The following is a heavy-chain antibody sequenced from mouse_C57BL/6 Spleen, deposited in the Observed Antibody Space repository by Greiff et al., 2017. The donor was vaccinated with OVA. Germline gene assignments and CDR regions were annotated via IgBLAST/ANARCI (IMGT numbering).Heavy chain of an antibody. D-gene: IGHD1-1*01. CDR3: ARSPTVVGFDD. Sequence: QVQLQQPGAELVRPGSSVKLSCKASGYTFTSYWMDWVKQRPGQGLEWIGNIYPSDSETPYNQKFKDKAKLTVDKSSSTAYMQLSSLTSEDSAVYYCARSPTVVGFDDWGQGTTLTVSS. V-gene: IGHV1-61*01. J-gene: IGHJ2*01. CDR2: IYPSDSET. CDR1: GYTFTSYW.